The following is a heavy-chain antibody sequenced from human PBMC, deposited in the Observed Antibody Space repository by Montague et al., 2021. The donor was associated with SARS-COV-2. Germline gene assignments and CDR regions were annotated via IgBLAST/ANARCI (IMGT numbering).Heavy chain of an antibody. CDR1: GFTFSSYA. Sequence: GSLRLSCAASGFTFSSYAMSWARQAPGKGLEWVSVIYSGGSSTYYADSVKGRFTISRDNSKNTLYLQMNSLRAEDTAVYYCAKSRGIRYDSSGYYYPLDYWGQGTLVTVSS. CDR3: AKSRGIRYDSSGYYYPLDY. J-gene: IGHJ4*02. V-gene: IGHV3-23*03. D-gene: IGHD3-22*01. CDR2: IYSGGSST.